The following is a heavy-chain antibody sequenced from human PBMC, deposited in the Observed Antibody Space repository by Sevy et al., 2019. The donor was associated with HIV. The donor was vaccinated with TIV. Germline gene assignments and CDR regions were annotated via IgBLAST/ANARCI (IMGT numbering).Heavy chain of an antibody. D-gene: IGHD3-10*01. CDR1: GGSISSYY. J-gene: IGHJ4*02. CDR2: IYYSGST. Sequence: ETLSLTCTVSGGSISSYYWSWIRQPPGKGLEWIGYIYYSGSTNYNPSLKSRVTISVDTSKNQFSLKLSSVTAADTAVYYCARGSGSGSYYNFDYWGQGTLVTVSS. V-gene: IGHV4-59*01. CDR3: ARGSGSGSYYNFDY.